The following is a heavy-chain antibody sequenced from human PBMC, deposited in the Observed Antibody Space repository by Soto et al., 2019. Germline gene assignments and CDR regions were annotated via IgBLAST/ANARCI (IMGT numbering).Heavy chain of an antibody. Sequence: ASVKVSCKASGYTFTGYYMYWVRQAPGQGLEWMGWINPNSGGTNYAQKFQGRVTMTRDTSISTAYMELSRLRSDDTAVYYCARDRYSSSWYNYYYGMDVWGQGTTVTVSS. V-gene: IGHV1-2*02. CDR3: ARDRYSSSWYNYYYGMDV. CDR2: INPNSGGT. D-gene: IGHD6-13*01. J-gene: IGHJ6*02. CDR1: GYTFTGYY.